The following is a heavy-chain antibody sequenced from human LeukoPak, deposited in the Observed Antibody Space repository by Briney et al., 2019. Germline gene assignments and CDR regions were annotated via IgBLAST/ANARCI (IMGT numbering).Heavy chain of an antibody. Sequence: SETLSLTCTVSGGSISSYYWSWIRQPAGKGLEWIGRIYISGSTNYNPSLKSRVTMSVDTSKNQFSLKLSSVTAADTAVYYCARGAYYYDSSGYYYDNFDYWGQGTLVTVSS. D-gene: IGHD3-22*01. V-gene: IGHV4-4*07. CDR1: GGSISSYY. CDR3: ARGAYYYDSSGYYYDNFDY. CDR2: IYISGST. J-gene: IGHJ4*02.